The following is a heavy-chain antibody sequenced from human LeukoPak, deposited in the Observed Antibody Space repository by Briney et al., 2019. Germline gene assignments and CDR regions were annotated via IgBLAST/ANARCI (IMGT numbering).Heavy chain of an antibody. V-gene: IGHV7-4-1*02. CDR1: GYTFTSYA. CDR2: INTNTGNP. D-gene: IGHD3-22*01. Sequence: ASVKVSCKASGYTFTSYAMNWVRQAPGQGLELMGWINTNTGNPTYAQGFTGRFVFSLDTSVSTAYLQISSLKSEDTAVYYCARGVVDSNGYYYLDYWGQGTLVTVSS. J-gene: IGHJ4*02. CDR3: ARGVVDSNGYYYLDY.